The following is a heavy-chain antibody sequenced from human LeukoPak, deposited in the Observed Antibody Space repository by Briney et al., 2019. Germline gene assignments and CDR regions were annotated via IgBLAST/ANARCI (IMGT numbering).Heavy chain of an antibody. CDR3: ARDPMVRGVIPY. CDR2: VYYSGST. V-gene: IGHV4-59*12. CDR1: GGSMTTYY. Sequence: SETLSLTCTVSGGSMTTYYWTWIRQPPGKGLEWLGYVYYSGSTSYNPSLKSRVTISVDTSKNQFSLKLTSVTAADTAVYYCARDPMVRGVIPYWGQGTLVTVSS. D-gene: IGHD3-10*01. J-gene: IGHJ4*02.